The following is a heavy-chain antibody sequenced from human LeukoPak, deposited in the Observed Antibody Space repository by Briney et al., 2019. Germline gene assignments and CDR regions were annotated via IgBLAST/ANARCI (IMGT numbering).Heavy chain of an antibody. Sequence: GGSLRLSCTVSGFTFSNYWMHWVRQAPGKGLVWVSRINSDGSVTNYADSVKGRFTVSRDNAKNTLYLQVNNLRAEDTAVYYCARGPSSNWSGLDFWGQGTLLTVSS. D-gene: IGHD6-13*01. CDR1: GFTFSNYW. J-gene: IGHJ4*02. CDR3: ARGPSSNWSGLDF. V-gene: IGHV3-74*01. CDR2: INSDGSVT.